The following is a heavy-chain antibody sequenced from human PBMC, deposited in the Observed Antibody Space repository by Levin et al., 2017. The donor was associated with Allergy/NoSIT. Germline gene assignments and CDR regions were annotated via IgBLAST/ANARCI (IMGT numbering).Heavy chain of an antibody. CDR3: ARDFEVLLWFGELDY. Sequence: GESLKISCAASGFTFSSYGMHWVRQAPGKGLEWVAVIWYDGSNKYYADSVKGRFTISRDNSKNTLYLQMNSLRAEDTAVYYCARDFEVLLWFGELDYWGQGTLVTVSS. CDR1: GFTFSSYG. V-gene: IGHV3-33*01. J-gene: IGHJ4*02. D-gene: IGHD3-10*01. CDR2: IWYDGSNK.